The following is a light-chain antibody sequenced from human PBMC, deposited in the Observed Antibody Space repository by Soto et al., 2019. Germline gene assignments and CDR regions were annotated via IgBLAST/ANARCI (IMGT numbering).Light chain of an antibody. CDR2: DNN. V-gene: IGLV1-40*01. J-gene: IGLJ3*02. Sequence: QSVLTQPPSVSGAPGQRVTISCTGSSSNIGAGYDVHWYQQLPGTAPNLLIYDNNNRPSGVPDRFSGSKSGTSASLAITGLQAEDEAEYYCQSYDRSLSGWVFGGGTQLTVL. CDR1: SSNIGAGYD. CDR3: QSYDRSLSGWV.